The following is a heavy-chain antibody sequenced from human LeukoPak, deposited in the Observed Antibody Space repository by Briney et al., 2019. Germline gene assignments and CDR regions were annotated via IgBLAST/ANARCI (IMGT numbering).Heavy chain of an antibody. CDR3: ASWTSYLVISSQEYYFDY. D-gene: IGHD2-21*01. J-gene: IGHJ4*02. CDR1: GYTLTELS. V-gene: IGHV1-24*01. Sequence: GASVKVSCKVSGYTLTELSMHWVRQAPGKGLEGMGGFDPEDGETIYEQKFQGRVTMTENTSTDTAYMELSSLRSEDTAVYYCASWTSYLVISSQEYYFDYWGQGTLVTVAS. CDR2: FDPEDGET.